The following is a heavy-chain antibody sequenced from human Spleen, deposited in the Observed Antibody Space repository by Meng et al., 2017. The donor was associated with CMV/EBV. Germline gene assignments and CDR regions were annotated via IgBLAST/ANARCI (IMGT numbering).Heavy chain of an antibody. J-gene: IGHJ4*02. CDR1: GGSISGYY. V-gene: IGHV4-59*01. CDR2: IYYKGDT. Sequence: SETLSLTCTVSGGSISGYYWTWVRQPPGKGLEWIGYIYYKGDTKYNPSLKSPVTMSVDTSKNQFSLTLTSVTATDTAVYFCARDPDDWGQGIMVTVSS. CDR3: ARDPDD.